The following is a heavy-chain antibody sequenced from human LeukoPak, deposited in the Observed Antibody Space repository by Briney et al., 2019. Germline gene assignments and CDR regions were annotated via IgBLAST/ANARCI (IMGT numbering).Heavy chain of an antibody. CDR1: GGSISSGGFY. Sequence: SETLSLTCTVSGGSISSGGFYWSWIRQPAGKGLEWIGRIYTLGSTNYNPSLKSRVTISVDTSKNQFSLKLSSVTAADTAVYFCARGPYSYDSSGAFDIWGQGTMVTVSS. CDR2: IYTLGST. CDR3: ARGPYSYDSSGAFDI. J-gene: IGHJ3*02. D-gene: IGHD3-22*01. V-gene: IGHV4-61*02.